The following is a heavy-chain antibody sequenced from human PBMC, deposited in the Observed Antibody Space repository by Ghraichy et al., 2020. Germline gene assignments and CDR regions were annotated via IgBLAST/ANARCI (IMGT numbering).Heavy chain of an antibody. J-gene: IGHJ6*03. CDR2: IYYSGST. CDR3: ASRLLQEPYYYYYMDV. Sequence: ETLSLTCTVSGGSISSYYWSWIRQPPGKGLEWIGYIYYSGSTNYNPSLKSRVTISVDTSKNQFSLKLSSVTAADTAVYYCASRLLQEPYYYYYMDVWGKGTTVTVSS. CDR1: GGSISSYY. V-gene: IGHV4-59*01. D-gene: IGHD5-12*01.